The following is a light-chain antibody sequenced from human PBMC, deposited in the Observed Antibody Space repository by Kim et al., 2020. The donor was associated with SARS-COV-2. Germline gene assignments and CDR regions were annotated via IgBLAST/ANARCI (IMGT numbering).Light chain of an antibody. Sequence: EKVMTQSPATLSVSPGKRATLSCRASQSVSTNLAWYQQKPGQAPRLLIYGASTRATGIPARFSGSGSGTEFTLTISSLQSEDFAVYYCQQYNNWPPAWTFGQGTKVDIK. CDR3: QQYNNWPPAWT. CDR1: QSVSTN. J-gene: IGKJ1*01. V-gene: IGKV3-15*01. CDR2: GAS.